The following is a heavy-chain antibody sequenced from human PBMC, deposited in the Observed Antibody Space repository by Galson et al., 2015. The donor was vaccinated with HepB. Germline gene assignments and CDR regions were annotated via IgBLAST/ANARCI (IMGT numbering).Heavy chain of an antibody. V-gene: IGHV1-18*04. J-gene: IGHJ5*02. CDR2: ISAYNGNT. CDR1: GYTFTSYG. D-gene: IGHD3-10*01. CDR3: ARDRVRITMVRGFNYNWFDP. Sequence: SVKVSCKASGYTFTSYGISWVRQAPGQGLEWMGWISAYNGNTNYAQKLQGRVTMTRDTSTSTVYMELSSLRSEDTAVYYCARDRVRITMVRGFNYNWFDPWGQGTLVTVSS.